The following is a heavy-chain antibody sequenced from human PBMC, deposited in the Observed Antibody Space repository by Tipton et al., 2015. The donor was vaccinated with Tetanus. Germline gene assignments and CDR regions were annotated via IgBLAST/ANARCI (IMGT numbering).Heavy chain of an antibody. CDR1: GDSVSTGNFY. CDR3: ARNVYSVTKDAFDI. V-gene: IGHV4-30-4*01. D-gene: IGHD4-17*01. Sequence: TLSLTCTVSGDSVSTGNFYWSWIRQPPGKGLEWIAFIHHSGLAFSKPSLKSRVSISIDTSQNQFSPRLTSVTAADTAVYFCARNVYSVTKDAFDIWGHGTLDNFSS. CDR2: IHHSGLA. J-gene: IGHJ3*02.